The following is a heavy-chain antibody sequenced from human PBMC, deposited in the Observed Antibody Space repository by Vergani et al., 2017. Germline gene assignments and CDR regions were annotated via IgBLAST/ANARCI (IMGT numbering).Heavy chain of an antibody. CDR1: GFTFSSYW. CDR3: ARDAHXIYFDWLPQYYFDY. V-gene: IGHV3-7*01. Sequence: EVQLVESGGGLVQPGGSLRLSCAASGFTFSSYWMSWVRQAPGKGLEWVANIKQDGSEKYYVDSVKGRFTISRDNAKNSLYLQMNSLRAEDTAVYYCARDAHXIYFDWLPQYYFDYWGQGTLVTVSS. D-gene: IGHD3-9*01. J-gene: IGHJ4*02. CDR2: IKQDGSEK.